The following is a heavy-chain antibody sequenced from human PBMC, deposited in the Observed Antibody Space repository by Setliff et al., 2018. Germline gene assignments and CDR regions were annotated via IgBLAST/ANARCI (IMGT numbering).Heavy chain of an antibody. CDR2: IYIGGSA. D-gene: IGHD6-19*01. CDR1: GGSISSYY. J-gene: IGHJ6*03. CDR3: AREQWLDPPGYYYMDV. Sequence: SETLSLTCTVSGGSISSYYWSWIRQPAGKGLEWIGHIYIGGSANYNPSLKSRVTMSIDTSKSQFSLKLNSVTAADMAAYYCAREQWLDPPGYYYMDVWAKGTTVTVSS. V-gene: IGHV4-4*07.